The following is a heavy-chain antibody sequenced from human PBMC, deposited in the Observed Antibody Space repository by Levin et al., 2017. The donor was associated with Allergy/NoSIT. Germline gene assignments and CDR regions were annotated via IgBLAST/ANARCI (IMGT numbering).Heavy chain of an antibody. D-gene: IGHD6-19*01. CDR1: GFSFSDSW. CDR3: SRDGGSGWYSDY. V-gene: IGHV3-7*01. CDR2: IKQDGSKI. J-gene: IGHJ4*02. Sequence: QPGGSLRLSCAASGFSFSDSWMSWVRQAPGKGLEWVATIKQDGSKIYYVESVKGRFTISRDNAKNSLYLQMNTLRVEDTAVYYCSRDGGSGWYSDYWGQGALVAVSS.